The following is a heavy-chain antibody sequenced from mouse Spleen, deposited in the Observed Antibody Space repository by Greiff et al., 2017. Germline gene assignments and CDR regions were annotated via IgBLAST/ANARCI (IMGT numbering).Heavy chain of an antibody. J-gene: IGHJ2*01. Sequence: DVMLVESGGGLVKPGGSLKLSCAASGFTFSSYAMSWVRQTPEKRLEWVAAINSNGGSTYYPDTVKDRFTISRDNAKNTLYLQMSSLKSEDTAMYYCARRGGYGSSLYYFDYWGQGTTLTVSS. CDR2: INSNGGST. D-gene: IGHD1-1*01. CDR3: ARRGGYGSSLYYFDY. V-gene: IGHV5-6-2*01. CDR1: GFTFSSYA.